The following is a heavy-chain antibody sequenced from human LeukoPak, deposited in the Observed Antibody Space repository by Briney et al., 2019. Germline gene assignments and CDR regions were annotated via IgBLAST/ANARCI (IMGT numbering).Heavy chain of an antibody. V-gene: IGHV1-46*01. CDR1: GYTFTSYY. CDR2: INPSGGST. J-gene: IGHJ3*02. CDR3: ARQLYSSGWYHAFDI. Sequence: ASVKVSCKASGYTFTSYYMHWVRQAPGQGLEWMGIINPSGGSTSYAQKFQGRVTMTRDTSTSTVYMELSSLRSEDTAVYYCARQLYSSGWYHAFDIWGQGTMVTVSS. D-gene: IGHD6-19*01.